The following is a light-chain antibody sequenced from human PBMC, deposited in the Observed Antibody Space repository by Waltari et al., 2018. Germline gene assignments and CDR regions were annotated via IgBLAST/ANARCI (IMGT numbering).Light chain of an antibody. V-gene: IGKV4-1*01. CDR3: QQYSNTPLT. Sequence: DIVMTQSPDSLAVSLGERATNNCKSSRILCSSNNRNCLACYQQKPGQPPKLLAYWASTRESGVPDRFSASGSGTDFTLTISSLQAEDVAVYYCQQYSNTPLTFGGGTRVEIK. J-gene: IGKJ4*01. CDR2: WAS. CDR1: RILCSSNNRNC.